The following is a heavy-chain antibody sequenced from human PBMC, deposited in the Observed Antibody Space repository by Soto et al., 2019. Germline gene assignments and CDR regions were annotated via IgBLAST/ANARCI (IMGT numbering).Heavy chain of an antibody. D-gene: IGHD2-2*01. Sequence: GGSLRLSCAASGFTFSSYGMNWVRQAPGKGLEWVSYISGSSNIIYYADSVKGRFTISRDNAKNSLYLQMHSLRAEDTAVYYCARGRGIQVVLPATHPFDYWGQGTQVTVSS. CDR1: GFTFSSYG. V-gene: IGHV3-48*01. CDR3: ARGRGIQVVLPATHPFDY. J-gene: IGHJ4*02. CDR2: ISGSSNII.